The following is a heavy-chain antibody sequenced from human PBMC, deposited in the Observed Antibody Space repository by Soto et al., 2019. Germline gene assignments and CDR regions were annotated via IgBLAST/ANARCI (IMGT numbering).Heavy chain of an antibody. D-gene: IGHD4-17*01. Sequence: ESVGGVVQPGRSLRLSCISSGFRFSDYGMHWVRQAPGKGLEWVAMMSFDGTYKYSADSVKGRFIISRDNSTNTLYLQMNSLRAEDTAVYYCAKDRRDGEYNSVYDFWGQGTLVTVSS. CDR3: AKDRRDGEYNSVYDF. CDR1: GFRFSDYG. J-gene: IGHJ4*02. CDR2: MSFDGTYK. V-gene: IGHV3-30*18.